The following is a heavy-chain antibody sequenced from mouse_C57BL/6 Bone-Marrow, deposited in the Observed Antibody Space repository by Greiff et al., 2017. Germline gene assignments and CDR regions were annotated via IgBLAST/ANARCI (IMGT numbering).Heavy chain of an antibody. Sequence: VQLQQSGAELARPGASVKMSCKASGYTFTSYTMHWVKQRPGQGLEWIGYINPSSGYTKYNQKFKDKAILTADKSSSTAYMQLSSLTSEDSAVYYCAITTVVAFDYWGQGTTLTVSS. CDR1: GYTFTSYT. CDR3: AITTVVAFDY. J-gene: IGHJ2*01. D-gene: IGHD1-1*01. CDR2: INPSSGYT. V-gene: IGHV1-4*01.